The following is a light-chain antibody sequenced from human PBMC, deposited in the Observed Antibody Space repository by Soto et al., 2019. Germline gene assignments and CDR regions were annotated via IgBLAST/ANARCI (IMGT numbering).Light chain of an antibody. V-gene: IGKV1-17*01. CDR3: LQHNTYPLT. CDR2: AAS. J-gene: IGKJ4*01. CDR1: QGIRSG. Sequence: DIQMTQSPSSLSASVGDRVTITCRASQGIRSGLGWYQQKPGKAPKRLIDAASSLQSGVPSRFSGSGSGTEFTLTISSLQPEDFATYYCLQHNTYPLTFGGATKVDLK.